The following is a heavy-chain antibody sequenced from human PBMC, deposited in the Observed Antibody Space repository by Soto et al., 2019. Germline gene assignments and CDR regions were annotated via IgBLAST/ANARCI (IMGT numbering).Heavy chain of an antibody. CDR3: ARVALAGSLRFDP. CDR1: GFTFSSYA. CDR2: IRYNGSSK. J-gene: IGHJ5*02. Sequence: GGSLRLSCAASGFTFSSYAMSWVRQAPGKGLEWVAVIRYNGSSKYYADSVKGRFTISRDNSKNTLYLQMNSLRAEDTAVYYCARVALAGSLRFDPWGQGTLVTVSS. V-gene: IGHV3-33*08. D-gene: IGHD2-15*01.